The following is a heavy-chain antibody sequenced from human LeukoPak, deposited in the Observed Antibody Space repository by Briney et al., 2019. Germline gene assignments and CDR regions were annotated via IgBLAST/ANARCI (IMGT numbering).Heavy chain of an antibody. Sequence: GGSLRLSCSASGFPFSSYAMSWVRPAPGKGLEWVSAISGSGGSTYYADSVKGRFTISRDNSKNTLYLQMNSLRAEDTAVYYCAKDRDSSGLPDAFDIWGQGTMVTVSS. CDR1: GFPFSSYA. CDR2: ISGSGGST. D-gene: IGHD6-19*01. J-gene: IGHJ3*02. V-gene: IGHV3-23*01. CDR3: AKDRDSSGLPDAFDI.